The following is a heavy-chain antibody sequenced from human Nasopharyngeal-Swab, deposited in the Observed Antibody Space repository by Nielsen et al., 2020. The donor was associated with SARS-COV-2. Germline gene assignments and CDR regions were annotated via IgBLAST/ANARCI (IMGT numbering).Heavy chain of an antibody. CDR3: ARGGYCSSTSCYNPYYYGMDV. V-gene: IGHV1-69*13. CDR2: IIPIFGTA. CDR1: GGTFSSYA. Sequence: SVKVSCKASGGTFSSYAISWVRQAPGQGLEWRGGIIPIFGTANYAQKFQGRVTITADESTSTAYMELSSLRSEDTAVYYCARGGYCSSTSCYNPYYYGMDVWGQGTTVTVSS. D-gene: IGHD2-2*02. J-gene: IGHJ6*02.